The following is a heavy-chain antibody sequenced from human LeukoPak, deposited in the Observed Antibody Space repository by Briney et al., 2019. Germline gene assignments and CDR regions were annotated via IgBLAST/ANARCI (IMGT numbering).Heavy chain of an antibody. Sequence: SVKVFCKASGGTFSSYAISWVRQAPGQGLEWMGGIIPIFGTANYAQKFQGRVTITADESTSTAYMELSSLRSEDTAVYYCARVVVLRNPRGWFDPWGQGTLVTVSS. D-gene: IGHD2-15*01. CDR3: ARVVVLRNPRGWFDP. CDR2: IIPIFGTA. CDR1: GGTFSSYA. V-gene: IGHV1-69*13. J-gene: IGHJ5*02.